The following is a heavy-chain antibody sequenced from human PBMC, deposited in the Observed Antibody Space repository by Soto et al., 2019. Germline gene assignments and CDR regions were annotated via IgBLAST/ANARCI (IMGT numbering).Heavy chain of an antibody. CDR2: INHSGST. CDR3: AREGRYYASGRFWWFDP. D-gene: IGHD3-10*01. V-gene: IGHV4-34*01. Sequence: PSETLSLTCAVYGGSFSDYYWSWIRQPPGKGLEWIREINHSGSTNYNPSLKSRVTISVDTSKNQFSLKLSSVTAADTAVYYCAREGRYYASGRFWWFDPWGQGTLVTVS. J-gene: IGHJ5*02. CDR1: GGSFSDYY.